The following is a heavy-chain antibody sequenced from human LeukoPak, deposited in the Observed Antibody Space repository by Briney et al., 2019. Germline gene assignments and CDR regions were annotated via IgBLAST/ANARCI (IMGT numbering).Heavy chain of an antibody. V-gene: IGHV1-2*02. CDR1: GYTFTGYY. D-gene: IGHD3-16*01. CDR3: ARVRVMITFGGVVQGAFDI. Sequence: ASVKVSCKASGYTFTGYYLHWVRQAPGQGLEWMGWINPNSGGTNYAQKFQGRVTMTRDTSVSTAYMELSRLRSDDTAVHYCARVRVMITFGGVVQGAFDIWGQGTMVTVSS. CDR2: INPNSGGT. J-gene: IGHJ3*02.